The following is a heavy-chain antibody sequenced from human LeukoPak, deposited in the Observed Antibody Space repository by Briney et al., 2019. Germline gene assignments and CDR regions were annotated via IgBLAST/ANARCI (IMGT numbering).Heavy chain of an antibody. CDR2: INPHSCGT. V-gene: IGHV1-2*02. D-gene: IGHD2-2*01. CDR1: GYTFTCYY. CDR3: ARDPSVVVVPATWEDY. J-gene: IGHJ4*02. Sequence: ASVKVSCKASGYTFTCYYMHWVRQAPGQGVEWMGWINPHSCGTNYAQKFPRRVTITRDTSISTAYMELSRLRSDDTAVYYCARDPSVVVVPATWEDYWGQGTLVTVSS.